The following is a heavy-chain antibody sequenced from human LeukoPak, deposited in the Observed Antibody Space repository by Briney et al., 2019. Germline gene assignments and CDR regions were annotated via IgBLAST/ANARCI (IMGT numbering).Heavy chain of an antibody. J-gene: IGHJ4*02. CDR2: ISSNGDNT. CDR3: VRGTGY. CDR1: GFTFSTYV. V-gene: IGHV3-64D*06. Sequence: PGGSLRLSCSVSGFTFSTYVMHWVRQAPGKGLEYVSAISSNGDNTYYADSVKGRFTISRDNSKNTLYLQMSSLRPDGTAVYFCVRGTGYWGQGTLVTVSS.